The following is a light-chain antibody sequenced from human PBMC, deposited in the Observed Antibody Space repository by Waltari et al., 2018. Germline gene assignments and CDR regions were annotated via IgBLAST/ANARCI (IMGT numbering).Light chain of an antibody. J-gene: IGKJ4*01. Sequence: DIQMTQFPSTLSASVGDRVTITCRASHSISRWLAWYQQTPGKAPKVLIYDASTLERGVPSRFSGSGSETEFTLAISSLQPDDFATYYCQQYSGYSGPFGGGTKVEIK. V-gene: IGKV1-5*01. CDR3: QQYSGYSGP. CDR1: HSISRW. CDR2: DAS.